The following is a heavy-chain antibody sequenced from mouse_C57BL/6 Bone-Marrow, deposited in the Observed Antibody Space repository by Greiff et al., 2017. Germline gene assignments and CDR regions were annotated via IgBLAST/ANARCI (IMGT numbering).Heavy chain of an antibody. Sequence: EVKLQESGAELVRPGASVKLSCTASGFNIKDDYMHWVKQRPEQGLEWIGWIDPENGDTEYASKFQGKATITADTSSNTAYLPLSSLPSEDTAVYYCTTRDCGSLGYAMDHWGKGTSVTVSS. CDR3: TTRDCGSLGYAMDH. CDR2: IDPENGDT. D-gene: IGHD1-1*02. V-gene: IGHV14-4*01. CDR1: GFNIKDDY. J-gene: IGHJ4*01.